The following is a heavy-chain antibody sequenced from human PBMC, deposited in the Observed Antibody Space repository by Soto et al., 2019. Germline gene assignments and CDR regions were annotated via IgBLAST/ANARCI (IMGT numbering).Heavy chain of an antibody. D-gene: IGHD2-15*01. CDR3: ARVVAATHSRFDY. V-gene: IGHV4-39*01. CDR2: IYYSGST. J-gene: IGHJ4*02. Sequence: PGGSLRLSCAASGFTFSSYWGWIRQPPGKGLEWIGSIYYSGSTYYNPSLKSRVTISVDTSKNQFSLKLSSVTAADTAVYYCARVVAATHSRFDYWGQGTLVTVSS. CDR1: GFTFSSY.